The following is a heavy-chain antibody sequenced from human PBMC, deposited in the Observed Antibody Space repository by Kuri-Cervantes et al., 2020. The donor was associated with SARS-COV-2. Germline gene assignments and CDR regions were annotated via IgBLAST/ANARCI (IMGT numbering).Heavy chain of an antibody. CDR1: GFTFSSYA. CDR3: ARDIGMATNRGLDY. J-gene: IGHJ4*02. CDR2: ISYDGSNK. V-gene: IGHV3-30-3*01. Sequence: GESLKISCAASGFTFSSYAMHWVSQAPGKGLEWVAVISYDGSNKYYADSVKGRFTISRDNSKNTLYLQMNSLRAEDTAVYYCARDIGMATNRGLDYWGQGTLVTVSS. D-gene: IGHD5-24*01.